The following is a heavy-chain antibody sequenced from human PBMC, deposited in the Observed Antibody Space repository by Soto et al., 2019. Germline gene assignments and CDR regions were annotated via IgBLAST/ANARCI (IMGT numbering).Heavy chain of an antibody. J-gene: IGHJ6*04. V-gene: IGHV4-59*01. Sequence: KGLEWIGYIYYSGSTNYNPSLKSRVTISVDTSKNQFSLKLSSVTAADTAVYYCGXXXXXXXXXXXXXXXXGKGTTVTVSS. CDR2: IYYSGST. CDR3: GXXXXXXXXXXXXXXX.